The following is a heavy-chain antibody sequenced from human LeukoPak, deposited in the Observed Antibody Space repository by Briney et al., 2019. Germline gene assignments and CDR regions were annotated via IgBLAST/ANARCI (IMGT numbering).Heavy chain of an antibody. V-gene: IGHV1-46*01. Sequence: ASVKVSCKASGYTFTSYYMHWVRQAPGQGLEWMGIINPSGGSTNYAQKFQGRVTMTRDTSMSTVYMEVTSLRSDDTAMYCCARAFYQQPFDYWGQGTLVTVSS. D-gene: IGHD2-2*01. CDR2: INPSGGST. J-gene: IGHJ4*02. CDR3: ARAFYQQPFDY. CDR1: GYTFTSYY.